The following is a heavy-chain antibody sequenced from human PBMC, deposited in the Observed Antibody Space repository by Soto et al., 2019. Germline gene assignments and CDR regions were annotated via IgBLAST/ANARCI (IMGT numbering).Heavy chain of an antibody. D-gene: IGHD3-16*01. J-gene: IGHJ6*02. CDR2: IIPIFGTA. CDR1: GGTFSRYA. CDR3: ARGRGAMPGYYYYGMDV. V-gene: IGHV1-69*13. Sequence: SVKVYCKASGGTFSRYAISWVRQATGQGLEWMGGIIPIFGTADYAQKFQGRVTITADESTSTAYMELSSLRSEDTAVYYCARGRGAMPGYYYYGMDVWGQGTTVTVSS.